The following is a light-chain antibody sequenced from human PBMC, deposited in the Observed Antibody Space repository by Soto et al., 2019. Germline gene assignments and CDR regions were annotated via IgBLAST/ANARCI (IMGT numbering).Light chain of an antibody. CDR3: QSYDSSVSGYV. V-gene: IGLV1-40*01. J-gene: IGLJ1*01. CDR2: GNI. CDR1: SSNIGAGYD. Sequence: QSVLTQPPSVSGAPGQTVTISCTGSSSNIGAGYDVHWYQQLPGTAPKLLIYGNINRPSGVPDRFSGSKSGTSASLAITGLQAEDEADYYCQSYDSSVSGYVFGTGTKLTVL.